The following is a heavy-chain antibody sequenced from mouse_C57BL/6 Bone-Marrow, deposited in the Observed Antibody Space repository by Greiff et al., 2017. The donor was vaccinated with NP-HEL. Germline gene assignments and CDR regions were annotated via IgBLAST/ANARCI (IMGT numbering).Heavy chain of an antibody. Sequence: EVKLVESGGGLVQPGGSMKLSCAASGFTFSDAWMDWVRQSPEKGLEWVAEIRNKANNHATYYAESVKGRFTISRDDSKSSVYLQMNSLRAEDTGIYYCTRVFITTVPAWFAYWGQGTLVTVSA. J-gene: IGHJ3*01. D-gene: IGHD1-1*01. CDR2: IRNKANNHAT. CDR1: GFTFSDAW. CDR3: TRVFITTVPAWFAY. V-gene: IGHV6-6*01.